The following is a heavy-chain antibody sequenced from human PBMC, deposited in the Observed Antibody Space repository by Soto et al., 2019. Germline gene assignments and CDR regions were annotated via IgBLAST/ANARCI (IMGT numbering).Heavy chain of an antibody. D-gene: IGHD2-15*01. CDR3: ARGGVVNCSGGSCYTYYYYGMDV. V-gene: IGHV1-69*13. CDR1: GGTFSSYA. CDR2: IIPIFGTA. Sequence: SVKVSCKASGGTFSSYAISWVRQAPGQGLEWMGGIIPIFGTANYAQKFRGRVTITADESTSTAYMELSSLRSEDTAVYYCARGGVVNCSGGSCYTYYYYGMDVWGQGTTVTVSS. J-gene: IGHJ6*02.